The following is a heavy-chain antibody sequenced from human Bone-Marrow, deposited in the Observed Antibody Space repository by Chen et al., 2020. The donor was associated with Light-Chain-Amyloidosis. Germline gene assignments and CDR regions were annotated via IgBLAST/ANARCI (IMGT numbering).Heavy chain of an antibody. J-gene: IGHJ4*02. V-gene: IGHV3-21*01. D-gene: IGHD3-10*01. Sequence: EVQLVESGGGLVKPGGSLRLSCVASGFTFSSYTMNWVRQTPGRGLEWVSSSSRSSSHIYYADSMRGRFTISRDNAKNSLYLQMNNLRAEDTAVYYCVKEGVVVRGVIWSHFDYWGQGTQVTVSS. CDR2: SSRSSSHI. CDR3: VKEGVVVRGVIWSHFDY. CDR1: GFTFSSYT.